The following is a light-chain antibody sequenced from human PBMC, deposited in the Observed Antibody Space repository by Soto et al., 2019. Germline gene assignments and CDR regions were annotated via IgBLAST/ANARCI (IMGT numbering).Light chain of an antibody. CDR2: NAS. V-gene: IGKV3-11*01. Sequence: EMVLTQSPATLSLSPGEVATLSCRASQSVSSYLAWYQQKPGQAPRLLIYNASNRATGIPARFSGSGSGSAFTLTISTLEPEDFAVYYCPQRSIWTFGQGTKVEI. CDR3: PQRSIWT. J-gene: IGKJ1*01. CDR1: QSVSSY.